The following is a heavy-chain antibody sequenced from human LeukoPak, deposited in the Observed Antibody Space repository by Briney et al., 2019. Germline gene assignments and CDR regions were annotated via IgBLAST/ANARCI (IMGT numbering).Heavy chain of an antibody. V-gene: IGHV4-39*07. J-gene: IGHJ4*02. CDR2: IYYNGST. Sequence: PSETLSLTCTVSGGSISSRSYYWGWIRQPPGKGLEWIGSIYYNGSTHYNPSLKSRVTISVDTSKNQFSLKLSSVTAADTAVYYCARDGSVDYSFDYRGQGTLVTVSS. D-gene: IGHD4-11*01. CDR1: GGSISSRSYY. CDR3: ARDGSVDYSFDY.